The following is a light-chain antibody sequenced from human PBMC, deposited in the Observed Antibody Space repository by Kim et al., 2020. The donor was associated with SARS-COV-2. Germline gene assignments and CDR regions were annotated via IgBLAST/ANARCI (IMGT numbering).Light chain of an antibody. J-gene: IGKJ1*01. CDR3: QQYARSPRT. Sequence: DIMLTQSPDTLSLSPGERATLSCRASETLKGTYLVWYQQRPGQAPRRLIYGASNRATGIPDRFSGSVSGTAFTLTITRLEPGDFAVYYCQQYARSPRTFGQGTKVDIK. V-gene: IGKV3-20*01. CDR1: ETLKGTY. CDR2: GAS.